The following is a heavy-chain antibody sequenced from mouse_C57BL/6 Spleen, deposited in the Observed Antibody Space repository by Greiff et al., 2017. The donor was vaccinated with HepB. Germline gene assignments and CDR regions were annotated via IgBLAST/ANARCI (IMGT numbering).Heavy chain of an antibody. D-gene: IGHD1-1*01. V-gene: IGHV1-62-2*01. CDR1: GYTFTEYT. Sequence: VQRVESGAELVKPGASVKLSCKASGYTFTEYTIHWVKQRSGQGLEWIGWFYPGSGSIKYNEKFKDKATLTADKSSSTVYMELSRLTSEDSAVYFCARHEDPHYYGSSDYAMDYWGQGTSVTVSS. J-gene: IGHJ4*01. CDR3: ARHEDPHYYGSSDYAMDY. CDR2: FYPGSGSI.